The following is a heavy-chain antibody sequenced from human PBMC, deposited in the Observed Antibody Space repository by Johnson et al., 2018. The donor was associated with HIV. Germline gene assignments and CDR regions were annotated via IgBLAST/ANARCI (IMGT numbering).Heavy chain of an antibody. V-gene: IGHV3-66*03. CDR2: IYSGGST. Sequence: VQLVESGGGLIQPGGSLRLSCAASGFTVSSNYMSWVRQAPGKGLEWVSVIYSGGSTYYADSVKGRFTISRDNSKNTLYLQMNSLRAEDTAVYYCARDPITMVRGVISDAFDIWGQGTMVTVSS. CDR3: ARDPITMVRGVISDAFDI. CDR1: GFTVSSNY. D-gene: IGHD3-10*01. J-gene: IGHJ3*02.